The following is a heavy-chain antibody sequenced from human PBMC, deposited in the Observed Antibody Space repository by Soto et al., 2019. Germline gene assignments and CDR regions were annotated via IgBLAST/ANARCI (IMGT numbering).Heavy chain of an antibody. D-gene: IGHD3-3*01. CDR3: ARGPYYDFWSGPYYYCCGMDV. Sequence: ASVKVSCKASGYTFTSYDINWVRQATGQGLEWMGWMNPNSGNTGYAQKFQGRVTMTRNTSISTAYMELSSLRSEDTAVYYCARGPYYDFWSGPYYYCCGMDVWGRGTTVTVSS. J-gene: IGHJ6*02. CDR1: GYTFTSYD. CDR2: MNPNSGNT. V-gene: IGHV1-8*01.